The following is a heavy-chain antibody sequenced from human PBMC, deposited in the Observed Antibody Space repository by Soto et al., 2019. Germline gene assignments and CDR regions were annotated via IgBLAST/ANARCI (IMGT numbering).Heavy chain of an antibody. Sequence: SETLSLTCTVSGGSISGGVGGLYYWSWIRQPPGKGLEWIGYIYDSGSTYYNPSLKSRVTISVDTSKNQFSLRLSSVTAADTALFYFAREVIPLTTDCYFDLWARGTLVTVSS. CDR1: GGSISGGVGGLYY. J-gene: IGHJ2*01. CDR3: AREVIPLTTDCYFDL. D-gene: IGHD4-17*01. V-gene: IGHV4-30-4*01. CDR2: IYDSGST.